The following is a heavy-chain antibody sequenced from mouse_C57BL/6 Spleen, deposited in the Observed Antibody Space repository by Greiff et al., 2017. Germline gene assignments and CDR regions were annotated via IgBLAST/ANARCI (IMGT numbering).Heavy chain of an antibody. J-gene: IGHJ3*01. V-gene: IGHV2-9-1*01. Sequence: VQLQESGPGLVAPSQSLSITCTVSGFSLPSYAISWVRQPPGKGLEWLGVIWTGGGTNYNSALKSTLSISKDNSKSQVFLKMNSLHTDDTARYYCARPSYYGSSLAWFAYWGQGTLVTVSA. CDR2: IWTGGGT. CDR3: ARPSYYGSSLAWFAY. D-gene: IGHD1-1*01. CDR1: GFSLPSYA.